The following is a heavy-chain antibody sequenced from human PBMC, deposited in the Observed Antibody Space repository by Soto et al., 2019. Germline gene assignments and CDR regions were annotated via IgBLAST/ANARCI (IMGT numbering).Heavy chain of an antibody. D-gene: IGHD6-19*01. CDR1: GFTFSSYA. V-gene: IGHV3-23*01. CDR2: ISGSGGST. CDR3: AKDTRYSSGFFDY. J-gene: IGHJ4*02. Sequence: GGSLRLSCAASGFTFSSYAMSWVRQAPGKGLEWVSAISGSGGSTYYADSVKGRFTISRDNSKNTLYLQMNSLRAEDTAVYYYAKDTRYSSGFFDYWGQGTLVTSPQ.